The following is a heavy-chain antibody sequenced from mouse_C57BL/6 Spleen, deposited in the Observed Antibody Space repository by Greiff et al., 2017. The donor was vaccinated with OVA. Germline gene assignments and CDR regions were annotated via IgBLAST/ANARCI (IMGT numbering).Heavy chain of an antibody. CDR3: AREAYRGPFDY. CDR1: GYTFTSYW. J-gene: IGHJ2*01. CDR2: IHPNSGST. Sequence: QVQLQQSGAELVKPGASVKLSCKASGYTFTSYWMHWVKQRPGQGLEWIGMIHPNSGSTNYNEKFKSKATLTVDKSSSTAYMQLSSLTSEDSAVYYCAREAYRGPFDYWGQGTTLTVSS. V-gene: IGHV1-64*01. D-gene: IGHD3-1*01.